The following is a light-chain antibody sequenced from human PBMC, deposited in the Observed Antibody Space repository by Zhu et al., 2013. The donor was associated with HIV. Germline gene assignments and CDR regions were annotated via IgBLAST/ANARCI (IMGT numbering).Light chain of an antibody. J-gene: IGLJ1*01. V-gene: IGLV2-14*02. Sequence: SALTQPASVSGSPGQSITISCTGTSSDVGSYNLVSWYQEHPGKAPKLMIYEVTNRPSGVSNHFSGSKSGNTASLTISGLQAEDEADYYCSSYTSSSTLVFGTGTKVTVL. CDR1: SSDVGSYNL. CDR2: EVT. CDR3: SSYTSSSTLV.